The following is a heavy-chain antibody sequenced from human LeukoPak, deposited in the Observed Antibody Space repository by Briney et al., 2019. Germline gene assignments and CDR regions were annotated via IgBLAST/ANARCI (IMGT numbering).Heavy chain of an antibody. V-gene: IGHV1-2*02. D-gene: IGHD2-2*01. J-gene: IGHJ5*02. CDR3: ARDQGEDIVVVPAAENAMARLNWFDP. CDR1: GYTFTGYY. Sequence: ASVKVSCKASGYTFTGYYMHWVRQAPGQGLEWMGWINPNSGGTNYAQKFQGRVTMTRDTSISTAYMELSRLRSDDTAVYYCARDQGEDIVVVPAAENAMARLNWFDPWGQGTLVTVSS. CDR2: INPNSGGT.